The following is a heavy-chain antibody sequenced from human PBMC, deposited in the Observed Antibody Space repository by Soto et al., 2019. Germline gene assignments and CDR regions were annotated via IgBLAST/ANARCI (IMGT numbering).Heavy chain of an antibody. Sequence: QVQLQESGPGLVKPSETLSLTCTVSGGSISSYYWSWIRQPPGKGLEWIGYIYYSGSTNYNPSLKSRATISVDTSKIQFSLTLSSVTAADTAVYYCARGDVVVVAATRYYYGMDVWGQGTTVTVSS. J-gene: IGHJ6*02. CDR2: IYYSGST. CDR3: ARGDVVVVAATRYYYGMDV. V-gene: IGHV4-59*01. CDR1: GGSISSYY. D-gene: IGHD2-15*01.